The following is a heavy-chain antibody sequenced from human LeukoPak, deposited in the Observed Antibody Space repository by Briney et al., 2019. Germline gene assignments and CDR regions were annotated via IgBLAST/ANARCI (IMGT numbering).Heavy chain of an antibody. CDR3: AKIAPPYEGGDYFDY. Sequence: GGSLRLSCAASGFTFSSYAMSWVRQAPGKGLEWVSGISGSGGSTYYADSVRGRFTISRDNSKNTLYLQMNSLRAEDTAVYYCAKIAPPYEGGDYFDYWGQGTLVTVSS. CDR2: ISGSGGST. D-gene: IGHD3-22*01. CDR1: GFTFSSYA. V-gene: IGHV3-23*01. J-gene: IGHJ4*02.